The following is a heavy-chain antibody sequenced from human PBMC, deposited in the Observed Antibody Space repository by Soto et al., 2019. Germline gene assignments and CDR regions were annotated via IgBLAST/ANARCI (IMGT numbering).Heavy chain of an antibody. CDR2: ISGSGGST. D-gene: IGHD6-13*01. J-gene: IGHJ4*02. V-gene: IGHV3-23*01. CDR1: GFTFSNYA. Sequence: EVQLLESGGGLVQPGGSLRLSCAASGFTFSNYAVTWVRQAPGKGLVWVSTISGSGGSTYYADSVKGRFTISRENPKNTLYLQMNSLRAEDTAVYYCAKDQGSSWYEIDYWGQGTLVTVSS. CDR3: AKDQGSSWYEIDY.